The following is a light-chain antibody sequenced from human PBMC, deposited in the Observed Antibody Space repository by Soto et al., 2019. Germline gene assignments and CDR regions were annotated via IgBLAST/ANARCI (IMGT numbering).Light chain of an antibody. CDR2: DAS. CDR3: EQYNNWPHA. CDR1: QTIISW. J-gene: IGKJ4*01. Sequence: DIQMTQSPSTLSGSVGDIVTITFRASQTIISWLALYQQKPGKAPKLLIFDASTLESGVPSRFSGSGSGTEFTLTISSLQSEDFAVYYCEQYNNWPHAFGGGTKVDIK. V-gene: IGKV1-5*01.